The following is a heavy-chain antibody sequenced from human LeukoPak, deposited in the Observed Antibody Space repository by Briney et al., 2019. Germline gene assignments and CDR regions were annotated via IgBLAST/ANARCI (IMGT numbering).Heavy chain of an antibody. CDR2: IYYSGST. D-gene: IGHD3-16*01. V-gene: IGHV4-31*03. CDR3: ARGRGLRLND. J-gene: IGHJ4*02. CDR1: GGSISSGGYY. Sequence: SETLSLTCTVSGGSISSGGYYWSWIRQHPGKGLEWIGYIYYSGSTYYNPSLKSRVTISVDTSKNQFSLKLSSVTAADTAVYYCARGRGLRLNDWGQGTLVTVSS.